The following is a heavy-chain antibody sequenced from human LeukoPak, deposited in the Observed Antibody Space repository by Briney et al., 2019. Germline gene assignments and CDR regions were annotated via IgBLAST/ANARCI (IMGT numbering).Heavy chain of an antibody. CDR1: GGSISSYY. D-gene: IGHD5-24*01. J-gene: IGHJ4*02. Sequence: SETLFLTCTVSGGSISSYYWSWIRQPPGKGLEWIGYIYYSGSTNYNPSLKSRVTISVDTSKNQFSLKLSSVTAADTAVYYCARDGMAGPIGYWGQGTLVTVSS. V-gene: IGHV4-59*01. CDR3: ARDGMAGPIGY. CDR2: IYYSGST.